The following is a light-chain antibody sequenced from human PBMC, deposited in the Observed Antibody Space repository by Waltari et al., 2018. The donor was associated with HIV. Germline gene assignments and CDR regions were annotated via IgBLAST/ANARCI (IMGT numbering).Light chain of an antibody. CDR3: QQRSNWRFT. CDR1: QSVSSY. V-gene: IGKV3D-11*02. CDR2: DAS. Sequence: EIVLTQSTATLSLSPGERATLSCRPSQSVSSYLAWYQQKPGQAPRLLIYDASNRATGIPARFSGSGPGTDFTLTISSLEPEDFAVYYCQQRSNWRFTFGPGTKVDIK. J-gene: IGKJ3*01.